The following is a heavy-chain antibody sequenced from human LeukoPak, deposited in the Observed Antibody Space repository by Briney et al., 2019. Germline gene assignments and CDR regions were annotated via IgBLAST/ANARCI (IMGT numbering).Heavy chain of an antibody. CDR1: GGSISSSSYY. Sequence: PSETLSLTCTVSGGSISSSSYYWGWIRQPPGKGLEWIGSIYYSRSTYYNPSLKSRVTISVDTSKNQFSLKLSSVTAADTAVYYCAMSSGGIWGQGTMVTVSS. V-gene: IGHV4-39*07. D-gene: IGHD2-15*01. CDR3: AMSSGGI. CDR2: IYYSRST. J-gene: IGHJ3*02.